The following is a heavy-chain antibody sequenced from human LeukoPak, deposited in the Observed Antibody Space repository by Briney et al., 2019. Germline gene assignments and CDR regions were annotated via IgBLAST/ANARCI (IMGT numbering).Heavy chain of an antibody. D-gene: IGHD3-10*01. CDR1: GFTFSSHW. J-gene: IGHJ4*02. V-gene: IGHV3-48*02. Sequence: GGSLRLSCAASGFTFSSHWMNWVRQAPGKGLEWVSHIDSSTSTIYYADSVKGRFTISRDNAKNSLYLQMNSLRDEDTAVYYCARDPHGSGRGDYWGQGTLVTVSS. CDR2: IDSSTSTI. CDR3: ARDPHGSGRGDY.